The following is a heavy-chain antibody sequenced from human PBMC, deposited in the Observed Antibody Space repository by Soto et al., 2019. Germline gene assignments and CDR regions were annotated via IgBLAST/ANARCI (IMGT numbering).Heavy chain of an antibody. V-gene: IGHV1-18*01. CDR3: ARDPSLAPAAYFDY. CDR1: GYTFTSYG. CDR2: ISAYNGNT. J-gene: IGHJ4*02. D-gene: IGHD2-2*01. Sequence: GASVKVSCTASGYTFTSYGISWVRQAPGQGLEWMGWISAYNGNTNYAQKLQGRVTMTTDTSTSTAYMELRSLRSDDTAVYYCARDPSLAPAAYFDYWGQGTLVTVSS.